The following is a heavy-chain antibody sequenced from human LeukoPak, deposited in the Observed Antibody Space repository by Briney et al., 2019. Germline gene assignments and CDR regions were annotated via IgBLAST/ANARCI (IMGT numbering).Heavy chain of an antibody. CDR1: GFPFSDYS. J-gene: IGHJ4*02. V-gene: IGHV3-48*04. CDR2: IGISSGNT. CDR3: ARDHNYAFDN. Sequence: GGSLRLSCTASGFPFSDYSMNWVRQAPGKGLEWISHIGISSGNTKYADSVKGRFTISADNAKNSLYLQMNSLRVEDTAVYYCARDHNYAFDNWGQGTLVSVSS. D-gene: IGHD1-1*01.